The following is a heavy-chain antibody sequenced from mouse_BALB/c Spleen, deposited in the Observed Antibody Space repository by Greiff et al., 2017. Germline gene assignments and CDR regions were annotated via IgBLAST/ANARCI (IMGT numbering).Heavy chain of an antibody. V-gene: IGHV1-69*01. CDR3: ARGDGGFAY. CDR2: IDTCDSYT. CDR1: GYTFTDYW. J-gene: IGHJ3*01. D-gene: IGHD3-3*01. Sequence: QVQLQQPGAELVMPGASVKMSCKASGYTFTDYWMHWVKQRPGQGLEWIGAIDTCDSYTSYNQKFKGKATLTVDESSSTAYMQLSSLTSEDSAVYYCARGDGGFAYWGQGTLVTVSA.